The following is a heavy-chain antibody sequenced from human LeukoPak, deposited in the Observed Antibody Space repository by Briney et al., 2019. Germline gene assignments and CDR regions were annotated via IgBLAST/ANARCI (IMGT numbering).Heavy chain of an antibody. D-gene: IGHD3-10*01. V-gene: IGHV3-23*01. J-gene: IGHJ4*02. CDR2: ITSGVGIT. CDR1: GFTFSNFG. Sequence: GGSLRLSCAASGFTFSNFGMNWVRQAPGKGLEWVSIITSGVGITYYADSVKGRFTVSRDNSKSTLYLQMNSLRAEDTAVYYCAKGDYYDFDYWGQGTLVTVSS. CDR3: AKGDYYDFDY.